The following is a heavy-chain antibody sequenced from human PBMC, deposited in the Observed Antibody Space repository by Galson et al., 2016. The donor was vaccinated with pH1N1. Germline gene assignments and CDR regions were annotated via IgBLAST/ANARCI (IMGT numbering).Heavy chain of an antibody. V-gene: IGHV1-69*05. D-gene: IGHD5-18*01. CDR1: GGTFSSYA. J-gene: IGHJ4*02. CDR2: IIGMFGTT. CDR3: ARSRGYSYGSYYFDN. Sequence: SVKVSCKASGGTFSSYAVSWVRQAPGQGLEWVGGIIGMFGTTTYAQKLQGRVTITTEELKSSSYMEQNSLTSEDTALYYCARSRGYSYGSYYFDNWGQGTLVTVSS.